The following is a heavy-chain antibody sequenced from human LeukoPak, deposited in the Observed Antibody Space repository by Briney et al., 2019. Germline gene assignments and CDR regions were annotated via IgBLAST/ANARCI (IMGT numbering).Heavy chain of an antibody. D-gene: IGHD5-12*01. J-gene: IGHJ4*02. CDR1: GGTFSSYA. CDR2: IIPIFGTA. V-gene: IGHV1-69*13. Sequence: GASVKVSCRASGGTFSSYAISWVRQAPGQGLEWMGGIIPIFGTANYAQKFQGRVTITADESTSTAYMELSSLRSEDTAVYYCARHRGYSGYDFVGYWGQGTLVTVSS. CDR3: ARHRGYSGYDFVGY.